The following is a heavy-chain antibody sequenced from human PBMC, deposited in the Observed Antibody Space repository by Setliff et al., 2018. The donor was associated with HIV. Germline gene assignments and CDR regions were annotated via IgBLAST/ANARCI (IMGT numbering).Heavy chain of an antibody. Sequence: GASVKVSCKASGYTFTSYGISWVRQAPGQGLEWMGWISTYNGNTNYAQKLQGRVTMTTDTSTTTAYMELRSLKSDDTAIYYCARPYSPYFLLMASDYFDYWGQGTLVTVSS. V-gene: IGHV1-18*01. J-gene: IGHJ4*02. CDR2: ISTYNGNT. CDR1: GYTFTSYG. CDR3: ARPYSPYFLLMASDYFDY. D-gene: IGHD2-21*01.